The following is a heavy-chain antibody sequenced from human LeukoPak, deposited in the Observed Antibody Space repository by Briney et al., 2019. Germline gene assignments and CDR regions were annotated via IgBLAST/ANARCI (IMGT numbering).Heavy chain of an antibody. CDR1: GFTFSSYA. CDR3: AKTGGGNFFDY. Sequence: GGSLRLSCAASGFTFSSYAIHWVRQAPGKGLEWVAVISYDGNNIYYADSVKGRFTISRDNSKNTLYLQMNSLRVEDTAMYYCAKTGGGNFFDYWGQGTMVTVSS. D-gene: IGHD2-15*01. V-gene: IGHV3-30-3*02. CDR2: ISYDGNNI. J-gene: IGHJ4*02.